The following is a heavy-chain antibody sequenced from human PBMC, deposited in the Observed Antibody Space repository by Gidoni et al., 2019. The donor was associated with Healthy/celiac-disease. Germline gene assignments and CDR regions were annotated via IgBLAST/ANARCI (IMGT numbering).Heavy chain of an antibody. CDR1: GGPFSSYA. Sequence: QVQLVQSGAEVKKPGSSVKVSCKASGGPFSSYAISWVRQAPGQGLEWMGRIIPILGIANYAQKFQGRVTITADKSTSTAYMELSSLRSEDTAVYYCATDDSSGYYYRGWGQGTLVTVSS. CDR3: ATDDSSGYYYRG. D-gene: IGHD3-22*01. CDR2: IIPILGIA. J-gene: IGHJ4*02. V-gene: IGHV1-69*04.